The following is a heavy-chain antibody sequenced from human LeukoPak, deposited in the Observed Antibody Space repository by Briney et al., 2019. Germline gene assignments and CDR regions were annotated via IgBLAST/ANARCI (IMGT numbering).Heavy chain of an antibody. J-gene: IGHJ4*02. CDR3: TRENYFDY. CDR1: GSSISNYY. CDR2: IYYSGST. V-gene: IGHV4-59*01. Sequence: SETLSLTCTVSGSSISNYYWGWIRQPPGKRLEWIGYIYYSGSTNYNPSLKSRVTISVDTSKNQFSLKLTSVTAADTAVYYCTRENYFDYWGQGTLVTVSS.